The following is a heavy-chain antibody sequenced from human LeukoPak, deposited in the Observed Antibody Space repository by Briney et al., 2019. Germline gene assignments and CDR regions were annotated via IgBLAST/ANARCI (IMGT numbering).Heavy chain of an antibody. D-gene: IGHD4-17*01. CDR3: AKGGSYGDYGPFDY. CDR2: IRYDGSNK. CDR1: GFTFSSYG. V-gene: IGHV3-30*02. Sequence: GGSLRLSCAASGFTFSSYGMHWVRQAPGKGLEWVAFIRYDGSNKYYADSVKGRFTTSRDNSKNTLYLQMNSLRAEDTAVYYCAKGGSYGDYGPFDYWGQGTLVTVSS. J-gene: IGHJ4*02.